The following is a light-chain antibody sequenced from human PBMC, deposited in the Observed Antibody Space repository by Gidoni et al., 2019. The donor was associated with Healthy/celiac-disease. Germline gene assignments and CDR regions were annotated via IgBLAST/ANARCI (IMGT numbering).Light chain of an antibody. CDR3: QKYNSAPRT. J-gene: IGKJ1*01. CDR1: QGISNY. Sequence: DIQMTHSPSSLSASVGDRVTITCRASQGISNYLAWYQQNPGKVPKLLIYAASTLQSGVPSRFSGSGSGTDFTITISSLQPEDVATYYCQKYNSAPRTFGQGTKVEIK. CDR2: AAS. V-gene: IGKV1-27*01.